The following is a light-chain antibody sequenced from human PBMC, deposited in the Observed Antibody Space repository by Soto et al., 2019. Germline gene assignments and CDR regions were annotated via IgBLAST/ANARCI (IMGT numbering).Light chain of an antibody. CDR1: QSISSW. CDR2: DAS. Sequence: DIQMTQSPSTLSAIVGDRVASTCRASQSISSWLAWYQQKPGKAPKLLIYDASSLESGVPSRFSGSGSGTDFTLTISCLQSEDFATYYCQQYYSYPITFGQGTRLEIK. J-gene: IGKJ5*01. CDR3: QQYYSYPIT. V-gene: IGKV1-5*01.